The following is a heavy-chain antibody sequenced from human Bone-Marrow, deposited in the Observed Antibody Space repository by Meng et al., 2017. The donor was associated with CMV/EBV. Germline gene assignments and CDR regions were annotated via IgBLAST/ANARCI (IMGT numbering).Heavy chain of an antibody. D-gene: IGHD3-16*02. CDR1: GYTFTSFD. CDR3: ARGYPEFDP. Sequence: ASVKVSCKASGYTFTSFDMKWVRQAPGQGLEWMGWMNPNSGNTGYAQKFQGRVTMTRNTSISTAYMELSSLRSEDTAVYYCARGYPEFDPWGQGTLVTVAS. J-gene: IGHJ5*02. V-gene: IGHV1-8*01. CDR2: MNPNSGNT.